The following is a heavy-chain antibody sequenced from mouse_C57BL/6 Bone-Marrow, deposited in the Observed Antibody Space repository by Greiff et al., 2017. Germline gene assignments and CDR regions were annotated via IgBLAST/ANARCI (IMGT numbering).Heavy chain of an antibody. CDR3: ASGIYYGNPFAY. CDR2: INPNNGGT. J-gene: IGHJ3*01. CDR1: GYTFTDYN. D-gene: IGHD2-1*01. V-gene: IGHV1-22*01. Sequence: EVQWVESGPELVKPGASVKMSCKASGYTFTDYNMHWVKQSHGKSLEWIGYINPNNGGTSYNQKFKGKATLTVNKSSSTAYMELRSLTSEDSAVYYCASGIYYGNPFAYWGQGTLVTVSA.